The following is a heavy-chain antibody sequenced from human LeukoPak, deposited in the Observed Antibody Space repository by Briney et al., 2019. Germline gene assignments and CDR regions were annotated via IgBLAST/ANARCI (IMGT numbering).Heavy chain of an antibody. V-gene: IGHV3-7*01. J-gene: IGHJ4*02. D-gene: IGHD6-13*01. Sequence: GGSLRLSCAASGFTFSSYWMSWVRQAPGKGLEWVANIKQDGSEKYYVDSVKGRFTISRDNAKNSLYLQMNSLGAEDTAVYYCARKGYSSSWYVGYWGQGTLVTVSS. CDR3: ARKGYSSSWYVGY. CDR2: IKQDGSEK. CDR1: GFTFSSYW.